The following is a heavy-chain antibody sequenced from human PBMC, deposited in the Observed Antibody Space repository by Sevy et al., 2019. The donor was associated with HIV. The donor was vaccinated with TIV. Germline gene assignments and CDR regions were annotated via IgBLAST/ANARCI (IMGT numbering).Heavy chain of an antibody. D-gene: IGHD3-10*01. V-gene: IGHV3-23*01. J-gene: IGHJ4*02. Sequence: GGSLRLSCAASGFTFSSYAMSWVRQAPGKGLEWVSAISGSGGSTYYADSVKGRFTISRDNSKNTLYLQMNSLRAEDTAVYYCAKDGLLRGVIIPFDYWGQGTLVIVSS. CDR1: GFTFSSYA. CDR3: AKDGLLRGVIIPFDY. CDR2: ISGSGGST.